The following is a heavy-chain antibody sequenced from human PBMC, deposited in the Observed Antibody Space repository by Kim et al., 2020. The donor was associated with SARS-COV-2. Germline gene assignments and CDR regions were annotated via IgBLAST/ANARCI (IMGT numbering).Heavy chain of an antibody. Sequence: GSTYYNPSLKSRVTISVDTSKNQFSLKLSSVTAADTAVYYCARPGGPTDYWGQGTLVTVSS. CDR3: ARPGGPTDY. CDR2: GST. V-gene: IGHV4-39*01. J-gene: IGHJ4*02. D-gene: IGHD2-15*01.